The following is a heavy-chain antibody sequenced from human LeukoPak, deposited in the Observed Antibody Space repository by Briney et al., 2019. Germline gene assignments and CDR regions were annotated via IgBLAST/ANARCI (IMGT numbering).Heavy chain of an antibody. V-gene: IGHV3-73*01. CDR3: TRQQGYDYVWGSYRQGAFDI. D-gene: IGHD3-16*02. CDR1: GFTFSGSA. J-gene: IGHJ3*02. CDR2: IRSKANSYAT. Sequence: GGSLRLSCAASGFTFSGSAMHWVRQASGEGLEWVGRIRSKANSYATAYAASVKGRFTISRDDSKNTAYLQMNSLKTEDTAVYYCTRQQGYDYVWGSYRQGAFDIWGQGTMVTVSS.